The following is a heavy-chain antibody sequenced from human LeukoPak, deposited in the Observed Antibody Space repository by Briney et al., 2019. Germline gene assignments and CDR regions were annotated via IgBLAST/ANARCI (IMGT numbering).Heavy chain of an antibody. CDR1: GGSFSGYY. Sequence: SETLSLTCAVYGGSFSGYYWSWIRQPPGKGLEWIGEINHSGSTNYNPSLKSRVTISVDTSKNQFSLKLSSVTAADTAVYYCARAVGAAAGTLFSAFNYYYYYMDVWGKGTTVTVSS. V-gene: IGHV4-34*01. D-gene: IGHD6-13*01. CDR2: INHSGST. CDR3: ARAVGAAAGTLFSAFNYYYYYMDV. J-gene: IGHJ6*03.